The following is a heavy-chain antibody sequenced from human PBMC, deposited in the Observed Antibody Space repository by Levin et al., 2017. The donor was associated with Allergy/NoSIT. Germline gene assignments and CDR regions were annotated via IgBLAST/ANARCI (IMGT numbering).Heavy chain of an antibody. Sequence: SVKVSCKASGGTFSSYAISWVRQAPGQGLEWMGRIIPILGIANYAQKFQGRVTITADKSTSTAYMELSSLRSEDTAVYYCARERMEGFGELLEIDYWGQGTLVTVSS. J-gene: IGHJ4*02. CDR1: GGTFSSYA. CDR2: IIPILGIA. V-gene: IGHV1-69*04. CDR3: ARERMEGFGELLEIDY. D-gene: IGHD3-10*01.